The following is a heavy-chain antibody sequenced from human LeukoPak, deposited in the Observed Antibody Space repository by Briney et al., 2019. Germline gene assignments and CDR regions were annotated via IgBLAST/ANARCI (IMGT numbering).Heavy chain of an antibody. CDR1: GGSFSGYY. J-gene: IGHJ4*02. Sequence: SETLSLTCAVYGGSFSGYYWSWIRQPRGKGLEWIGEINHSGSTNYNPSLKSRVTISVDTSKNQFSLKLSSVTAADTAVYYCPRGPSSIAARSSLSFDYWGQGTLVTVSS. CDR2: INHSGST. V-gene: IGHV4-34*01. CDR3: PRGPSSIAARSSLSFDY. D-gene: IGHD6-6*01.